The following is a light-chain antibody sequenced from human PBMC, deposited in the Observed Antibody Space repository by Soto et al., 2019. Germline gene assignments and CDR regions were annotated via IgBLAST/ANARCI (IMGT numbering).Light chain of an antibody. CDR1: QSVSVN. CDR3: QKYGNFWT. V-gene: IGKV3-20*01. CDR2: GAS. Sequence: EIVMTQSPGTLSVSPGERATLSCRASQSVSVNLAWYQQHPGQAPRLLIYGASSRATGIPDRFSGSGSGTDFSLTIRRLEPDDFAVYYCQKYGNFWTFGQGTKVDIK. J-gene: IGKJ1*01.